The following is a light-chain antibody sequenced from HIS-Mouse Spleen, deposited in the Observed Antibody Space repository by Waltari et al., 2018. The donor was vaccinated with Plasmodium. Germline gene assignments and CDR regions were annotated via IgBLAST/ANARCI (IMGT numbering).Light chain of an antibody. CDR3: SSYAGSNNLV. V-gene: IGLV2-8*01. J-gene: IGLJ2*01. CDR1: SSDVGGYNY. CDR2: EVS. Sequence: QSALTQPPSASGSPGQSVTISCTGTSSDVGGYNYVSWYQQHPGKAPKLMIYEVSKRPSGVPGRVSGSKSGNTASLTVSGLQAEDEAEYYCSSYAGSNNLVFGGGTKLTVL.